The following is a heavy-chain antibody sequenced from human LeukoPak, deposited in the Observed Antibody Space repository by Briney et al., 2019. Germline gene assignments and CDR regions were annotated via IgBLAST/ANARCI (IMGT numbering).Heavy chain of an antibody. CDR1: GFTFSIYG. Sequence: GGSLRLSCVASGFTFSIYGMSWVRQAPGKGLEWVSGISGSGGTAYYADSVKGRFTISRDNSKNTLYLQMNSLRAEDTAVYYCAKSPLGNWNYDAFDIWGQGTMVTISS. D-gene: IGHD1-7*01. J-gene: IGHJ3*02. CDR2: ISGSGGTA. V-gene: IGHV3-23*01. CDR3: AKSPLGNWNYDAFDI.